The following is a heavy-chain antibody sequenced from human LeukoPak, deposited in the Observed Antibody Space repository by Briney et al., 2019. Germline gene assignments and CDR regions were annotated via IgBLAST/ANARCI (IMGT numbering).Heavy chain of an antibody. D-gene: IGHD2-21*02. CDR2: INPNSGGT. Sequence: GASVTVSFKASVYTFTVYYMHWVGQAPGQGLEWMGWINPNSGGTNFAQKFQGTVTLTRDTSINTAYMELSSLRSDDTAVYYCARAKLDDCGGVCDQYFQHWGQGTLVTVSS. V-gene: IGHV1-2*02. CDR3: ARAKLDDCGGVCDQYFQH. CDR1: VYTFTVYY. J-gene: IGHJ1*01.